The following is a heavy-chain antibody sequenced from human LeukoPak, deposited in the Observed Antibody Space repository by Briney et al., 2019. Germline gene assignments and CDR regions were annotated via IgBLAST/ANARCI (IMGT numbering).Heavy chain of an antibody. CDR3: ARSGHSGYDFGY. D-gene: IGHD5-12*01. J-gene: IGHJ4*02. V-gene: IGHV4-31*03. CDR1: GGSVNSGGYS. Sequence: SQTLSLTCTVSGGSVNSGGYSWSWIRQHPGKGLEWIGYIYYSGSTYCNPSLKSRLSISMDTSKNQFSLNLTSVTGADTAVYYCARSGHSGYDFGYWGQGTLVTVSS. CDR2: IYYSGST.